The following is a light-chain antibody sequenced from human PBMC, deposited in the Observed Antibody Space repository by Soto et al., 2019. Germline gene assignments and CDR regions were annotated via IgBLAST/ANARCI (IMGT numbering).Light chain of an antibody. CDR2: EVT. CDR1: SSDVGGYKY. Sequence: QSALTQPPSASGSPGQSVTISCTGTSSDVGGYKYVSWYQHHPGKAPKVVLYEVTKRPSGVPDRFSGSQSGNTASLTVSGLQAEDEADYYCSSYGGTNNVVFGGGTKVTVL. V-gene: IGLV2-8*01. CDR3: SSYGGTNNVV. J-gene: IGLJ2*01.